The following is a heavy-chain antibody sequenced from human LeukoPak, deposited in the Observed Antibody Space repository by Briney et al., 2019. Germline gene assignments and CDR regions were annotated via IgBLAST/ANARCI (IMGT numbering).Heavy chain of an antibody. D-gene: IGHD1-26*01. Sequence: SETLSLTCTVSGGSITGYYWNWIRQPPGKGLEWIGYIYYSGSTNYNPSLKSRVTISVDTSKNQFSLKLSSVTAADTAVYYCARGSGSYYVYWGQGTLVTVSS. V-gene: IGHV4-59*01. CDR2: IYYSGST. J-gene: IGHJ4*02. CDR3: ARGSGSYYVY. CDR1: GGSITGYY.